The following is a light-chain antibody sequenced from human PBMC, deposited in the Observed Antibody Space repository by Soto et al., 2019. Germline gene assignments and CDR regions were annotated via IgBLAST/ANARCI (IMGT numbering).Light chain of an antibody. V-gene: IGKV3-20*01. J-gene: IGKJ4*01. CDR3: QKYGSSLT. Sequence: EIVLRQSPGTLSLSPGERATLSCRASQSVDSSYLAWYQQKPGQAPRLLSYGASSRATGIPDRFSGSGSETDFTLTISRLEPEDFAVYYWQKYGSSLTFGGGPKVEIK. CDR1: QSVDSSY. CDR2: GAS.